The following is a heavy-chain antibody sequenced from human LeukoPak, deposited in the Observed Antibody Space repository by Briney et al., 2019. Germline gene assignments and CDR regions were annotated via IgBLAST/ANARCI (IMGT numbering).Heavy chain of an antibody. CDR3: ARDSPYLGGGPVNYYYGMDV. Sequence: GGSLRLSCAASGFTFSSYAMSWVRQAPGKGLEWVSVIYSGGSTYYADSVKGRFTISRDNSKNTLYLQMNSLRAEDTAVYYCARDSPYLGGGPVNYYYGMDVWGQGTTVTVSS. CDR2: IYSGGST. V-gene: IGHV3-66*01. J-gene: IGHJ6*02. D-gene: IGHD2-15*01. CDR1: GFTFSSYA.